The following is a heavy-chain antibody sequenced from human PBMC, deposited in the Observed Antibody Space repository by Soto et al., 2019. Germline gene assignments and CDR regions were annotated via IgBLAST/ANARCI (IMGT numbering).Heavy chain of an antibody. CDR1: GYTFSSYG. CDR3: ARGGYYDSSGSRNYQYYGMNV. V-gene: IGHV1-18*01. J-gene: IGHJ6*02. CDR2: ISPYDGNT. D-gene: IGHD3-22*01. Sequence: QGQLVQSGGEVKKPGASVKVSCKASGYTFSSYGINWVRQPPGQGLEWLGWISPYDGNTKYAQILQGRVSMTTDTSTKTAYMEVRSLRSDDTAVYYCARGGYYDSSGSRNYQYYGMNVWGQGTTVTVSS.